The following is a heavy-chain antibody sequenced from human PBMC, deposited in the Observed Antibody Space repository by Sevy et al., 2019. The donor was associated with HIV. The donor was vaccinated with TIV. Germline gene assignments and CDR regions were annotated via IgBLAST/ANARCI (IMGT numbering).Heavy chain of an antibody. J-gene: IGHJ6*02. D-gene: IGHD6-6*01. CDR2: ISYDGTNK. CDR3: ARGKEGSSSSLLNGMDV. V-gene: IGHV3-33*01. CDR1: GFAFSSYG. Sequence: GGSLRLSCAASGFAFSSYGMHWVRRAPGKGLEWVAIISYDGTNKYYADSVKGRFTISRDNSKKTLSVLLNSLRVEDTAPYYCARGKEGSSSSLLNGMDVWGQGTTVTVSS.